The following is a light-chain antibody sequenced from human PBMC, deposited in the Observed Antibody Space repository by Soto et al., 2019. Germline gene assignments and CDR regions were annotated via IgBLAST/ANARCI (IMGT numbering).Light chain of an antibody. CDR2: VNSDGSH. CDR1: SGHSSYA. CDR3: QTWGTDIHVV. V-gene: IGLV4-69*02. J-gene: IGLJ2*01. Sequence: QPVLTQSPSASASLGASVKLTGTLSSGHSSYAIAWHQQQPEKGPRYLMKVNSDGSHIKGDGIPDRFSGFSSGAERYLTISSLQSEDEADYYCQTWGTDIHVVFGGGTKLTVL.